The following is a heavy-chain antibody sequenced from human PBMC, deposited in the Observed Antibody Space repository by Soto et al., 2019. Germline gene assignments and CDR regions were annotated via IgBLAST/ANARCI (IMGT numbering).Heavy chain of an antibody. Sequence: GGSLRLSCATSGSTFSNYAMTWVRQAPGEGLEWVSTISGGTTYYADSVKGRFTISRDNPKKTLELQMNSLRAEDTAVYYCVKDWSGDKCPCLDVWGQGTTVTVSS. CDR2: ISGGTT. V-gene: IGHV3-23*01. J-gene: IGHJ6*02. D-gene: IGHD3-3*01. CDR3: VKDWSGDKCPCLDV. CDR1: GSTFSNYA.